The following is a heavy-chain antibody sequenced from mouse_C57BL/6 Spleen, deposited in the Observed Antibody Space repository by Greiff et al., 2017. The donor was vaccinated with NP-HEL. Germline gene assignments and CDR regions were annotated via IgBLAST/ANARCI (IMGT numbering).Heavy chain of an antibody. Sequence: VQLQQSGPGLVQPSQSLSITCTVSGFSLTSYGVHWVRQSPGKGLEWLGVIWRGGSTDYNAAFMSRLSITKDNSKSQVFFKMNSLQSDDTAIYYCAKILTGTGAMDYWGQGTSVTVSS. V-gene: IGHV2-5*01. CDR2: IWRGGST. CDR1: GFSLTSYG. CDR3: AKILTGTGAMDY. D-gene: IGHD4-1*01. J-gene: IGHJ4*01.